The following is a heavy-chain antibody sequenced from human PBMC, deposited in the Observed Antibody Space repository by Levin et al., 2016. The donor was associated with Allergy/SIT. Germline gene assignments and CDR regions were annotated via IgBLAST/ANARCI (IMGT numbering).Heavy chain of an antibody. J-gene: IGHJ4*02. CDR3: ARAWYYDSSGYYYDPYYFDF. D-gene: IGHD3-22*01. CDR1: GYSFTNYW. CDR2: ISPHDSNV. V-gene: IGHV5-51*01. Sequence: GESLKISCKASGYSFTNYWIAWVRQMPGRGLEWVGIISPHDSNVRYSPSVPGHVTISVDKSINTAYLRWNRLEASDSAIYYCARAWYYDSSGYYYDPYYFDFWGQGTQVTVSS.